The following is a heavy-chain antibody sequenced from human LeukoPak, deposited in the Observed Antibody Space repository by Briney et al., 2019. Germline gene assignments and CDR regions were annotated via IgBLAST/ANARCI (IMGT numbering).Heavy chain of an antibody. J-gene: IGHJ1*01. CDR2: ISYSGRT. D-gene: IGHD4-17*01. Sequence: SETLSLTCTVSGGSISTYYWSWIRQPPGKGLEWIGCISYSGRTKYNPSLRSRVTMSVDTSKNQFSLKLSSVTAADAAVYYCARGYGDYVEYFQHSGQSALVTVSS. V-gene: IGHV4-59*01. CDR1: GGSISTYY. CDR3: ARGYGDYVEYFQH.